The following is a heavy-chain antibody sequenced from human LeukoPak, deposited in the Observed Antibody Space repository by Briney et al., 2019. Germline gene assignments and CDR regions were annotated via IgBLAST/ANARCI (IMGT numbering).Heavy chain of an antibody. CDR1: GFTFSSYA. V-gene: IGHV3-23*01. J-gene: IGHJ4*02. Sequence: QTGGSLRPSCAASGFTFSSYAMRWVRQAPGKGLEWVSAISGSGGSTYYADSVKGRFTISRDNSKNTLYLQMNSLRAEDTAVYYCANIASANYLSDYWGQGTLVTVSS. D-gene: IGHD6-25*01. CDR2: ISGSGGST. CDR3: ANIASANYLSDY.